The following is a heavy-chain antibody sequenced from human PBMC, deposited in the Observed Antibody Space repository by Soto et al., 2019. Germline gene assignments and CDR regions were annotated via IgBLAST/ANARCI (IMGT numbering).Heavy chain of an antibody. CDR3: ARTNSRGFYFDY. Sequence: GGSLRLSCAASGFTFSSYGMHWVRQAPGKGLEWVAVIWYDGSNKYYADSVKGRFTISRDNSKNTLYLQMNSLRAEDTAVYYCARTNSRGFYFDYSGQGPLVTVSS. CDR1: GFTFSSYG. CDR2: IWYDGSNK. J-gene: IGHJ4*02. V-gene: IGHV3-33*01. D-gene: IGHD6-19*01.